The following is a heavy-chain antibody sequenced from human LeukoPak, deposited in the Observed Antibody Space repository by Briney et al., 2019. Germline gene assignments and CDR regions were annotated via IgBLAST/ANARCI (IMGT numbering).Heavy chain of an antibody. CDR3: TRRYNYDSSGYYYVRDAFDI. Sequence: GGSLRLSCAASGFTFSSYSMNWVRQAPGKGLEWVGRIRSNTDGGTVDFAAPVKGRFTISRDDSKNTLYLQMNSLITDDTAVYYCTRRYNYDSSGYYYVRDAFDIWGQGTMVTVSS. CDR1: GFTFSSYS. V-gene: IGHV3-15*01. D-gene: IGHD3-22*01. CDR2: IRSNTDGGTV. J-gene: IGHJ3*02.